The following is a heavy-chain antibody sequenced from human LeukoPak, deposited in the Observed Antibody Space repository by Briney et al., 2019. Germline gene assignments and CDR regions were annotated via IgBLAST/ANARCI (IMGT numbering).Heavy chain of an antibody. Sequence: PSETLSLTCTVSGGSISSYYCSWIRQPAGKGLEWIGRIYTSGSTNYNPSLKGRVTMSVDTSKNQFSLKLSSVTAADTAVYYCARAASLSYYYGMDVWGQGTTVTVSS. CDR1: GGSISSYY. CDR3: ARAASLSYYYGMDV. J-gene: IGHJ6*02. CDR2: IYTSGST. D-gene: IGHD2-21*01. V-gene: IGHV4-4*07.